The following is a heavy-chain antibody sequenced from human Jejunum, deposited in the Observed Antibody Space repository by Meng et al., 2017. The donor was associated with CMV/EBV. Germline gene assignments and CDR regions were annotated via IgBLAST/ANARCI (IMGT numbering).Heavy chain of an antibody. CDR2: LYYGVNT. Sequence: SSCSWCWIRHSPGKGLAWRQHLYYGVNTSYDPSHKSRATITLDTSRHLFSLKLTSLTAADTAVYYGARISTGGNPSRPKKPDWFDSWGQGTLVTVSS. CDR1: SSCS. J-gene: IGHJ5*01. CDR3: ARISTGGNPSRPKKPDWFDS. V-gene: IGHV4-59*01. D-gene: IGHD4-23*01.